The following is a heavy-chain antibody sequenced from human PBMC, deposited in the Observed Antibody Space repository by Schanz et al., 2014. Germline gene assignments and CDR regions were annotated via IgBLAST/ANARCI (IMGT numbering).Heavy chain of an antibody. D-gene: IGHD2-2*02. CDR2: IKSNTDGGTT. CDR3: TSMATIPRNWFDP. CDR1: GFTFTNAW. V-gene: IGHV3-15*01. J-gene: IGHJ5*02. Sequence: EVQLVESGGGVVRPVGSLRLSCVVSGFTFTNAWMSWVRQAPGKGLEWVGRIKSNTDGGTTDYATPVKGRFTISRDDSKNTLYLQMNSLKSEDTAVYYCTSMATIPRNWFDPWGQGTLVTVSS.